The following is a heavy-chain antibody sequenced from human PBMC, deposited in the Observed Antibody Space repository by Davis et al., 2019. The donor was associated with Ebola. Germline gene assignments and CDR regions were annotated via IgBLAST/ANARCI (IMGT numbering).Heavy chain of an antibody. V-gene: IGHV3-21*04. Sequence: GGSLRLSCAASGFTFSSYSMNWVRQAPGKGLEWVSSISSSSSYIYYADSVKGRFTISRDNSKNSLYLQMNSLRTEDTALYYCAKAMGSYELLDVWGQGTTVTVSS. CDR3: AKAMGSYELLDV. D-gene: IGHD3-16*01. CDR2: ISSSSSYI. CDR1: GFTFSSYS. J-gene: IGHJ6*02.